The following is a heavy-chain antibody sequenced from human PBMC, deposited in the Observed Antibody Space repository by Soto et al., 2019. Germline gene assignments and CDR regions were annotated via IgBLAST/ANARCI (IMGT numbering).Heavy chain of an antibody. CDR2: INDSGNI. J-gene: IGHJ6*03. Sequence: WTWIRQTPEKGLEWIGEINDSGNINYNPSLKSRVTILVDTAKKQISLRLSSVTAADTAVYYCARGLILWFGELSRRGGYHYYMDVWGKGTTVTVSS. CDR3: ARGLILWFGELSRRGGYHYYMDV. D-gene: IGHD3-10*01. V-gene: IGHV4-34*01.